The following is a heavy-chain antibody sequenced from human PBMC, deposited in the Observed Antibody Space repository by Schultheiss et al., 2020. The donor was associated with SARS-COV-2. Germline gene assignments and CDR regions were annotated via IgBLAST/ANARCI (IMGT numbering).Heavy chain of an antibody. J-gene: IGHJ3*02. CDR3: ARDGDDYGGGDAFDI. CDR1: GGSISSYY. Sequence: SETLSLTCTVSGGSISSYYWSWIRQPPGKGLEWIGYIYYSGSTNYNPSLKSRVTISVDTSKNQFSLKLSSVTAADTAVYYCARDGDDYGGGDAFDIWGQGTMVTVSS. D-gene: IGHD4-23*01. CDR2: IYYSGST. V-gene: IGHV4-59*01.